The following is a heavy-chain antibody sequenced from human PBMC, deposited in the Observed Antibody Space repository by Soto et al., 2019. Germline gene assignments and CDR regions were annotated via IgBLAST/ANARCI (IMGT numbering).Heavy chain of an antibody. Sequence: QVQLVESGGGLVKPGGSLRLSCVASGFTFSDYYMSWVRQAPGKGLEWVSYISSSGSSGGNMIYYADSVKGRFTISRDNAKNSLYLQMNSLRAEDTAVYYCATGGPGYWGQGTLVTVSS. V-gene: IGHV3-11*01. D-gene: IGHD3-16*01. CDR1: GFTFSDYY. J-gene: IGHJ4*02. CDR3: ATGGPGY. CDR2: ISSSGSSGGNMI.